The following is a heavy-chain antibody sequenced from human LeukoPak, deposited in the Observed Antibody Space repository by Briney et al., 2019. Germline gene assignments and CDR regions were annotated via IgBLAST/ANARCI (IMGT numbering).Heavy chain of an antibody. V-gene: IGHV4-34*01. Sequence: PSETLSLTCAVYGGSFSGYYWSWIRQPPGKGLEWIGEINHSGSTNYNPSLKSRVTISVDTSKNQFSLKLSSVTAADTAVYYCARGGYYDFWSGYYLPPVYYYYYMDVWGKGTTVTVSS. D-gene: IGHD3-3*01. J-gene: IGHJ6*03. CDR2: INHSGST. CDR1: GGSFSGYY. CDR3: ARGGYYDFWSGYYLPPVYYYYYMDV.